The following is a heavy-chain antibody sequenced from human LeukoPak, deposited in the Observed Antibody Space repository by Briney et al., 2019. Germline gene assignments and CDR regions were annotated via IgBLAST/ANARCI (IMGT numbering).Heavy chain of an antibody. J-gene: IGHJ6*04. D-gene: IGHD1-14*01. V-gene: IGHV4-39*01. CDR3: ARHYRKNLV. CDR1: GGSFSSSSYY. CDR2: VYSGTT. Sequence: PSETLSLTCTVSGGSFSSSSYYWGWIRQPPGKGLEWIGSVYSGTTYHNPSLKSRVAISVDTSKTQFSLKLSSVTAADTAFYYRARHYRKNLVWGKGTTVNVFS.